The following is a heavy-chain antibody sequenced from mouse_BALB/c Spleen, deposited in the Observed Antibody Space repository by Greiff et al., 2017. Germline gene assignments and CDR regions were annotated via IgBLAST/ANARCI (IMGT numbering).Heavy chain of an antibody. V-gene: IGHV3-8*02. D-gene: IGHD1-1*01. CDR2: ISYSGST. J-gene: IGHJ1*01. Sequence: EVKLQESGPSLVKPSQTLSLTCSVTGDSITSGYWNWIRKFPGNKLEYMGYISYSGSTYYNPSLKSRISITRDTSKNQYYLQLNSVTTEDTATYYCARNYGSSWYFDVWGAGTTVTVSS. CDR1: GDSITSGY. CDR3: ARNYGSSWYFDV.